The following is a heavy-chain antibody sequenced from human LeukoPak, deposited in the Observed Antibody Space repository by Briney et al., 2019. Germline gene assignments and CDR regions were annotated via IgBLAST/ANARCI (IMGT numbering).Heavy chain of an antibody. CDR2: TSGSGDST. Sequence: GGSLRLSCAASGFTFSTYAVNWVRQAPGKGLEWVSTTSGSGDSTYYADSVKGRFTISRDNSKNTLYLQMNSLRAEDTAVYYCARDPGYSSGWYFDYWGQGTLVTVSS. V-gene: IGHV3-23*01. D-gene: IGHD6-19*01. J-gene: IGHJ4*02. CDR3: ARDPGYSSGWYFDY. CDR1: GFTFSTYA.